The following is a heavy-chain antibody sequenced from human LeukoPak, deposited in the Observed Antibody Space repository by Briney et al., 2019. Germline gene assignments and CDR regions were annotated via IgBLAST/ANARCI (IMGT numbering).Heavy chain of an antibody. V-gene: IGHV4-59*01. CDR2: IYYSGST. CDR3: ARVDGSGYYTVDY. D-gene: IGHD3-22*01. Sequence: SETLSLTCTVSGGSISSYYWSWIRQPPGKGLEWIGYIYYSGSTNYNPSLKSRVTISVDTSKNQFSLKLSSVTAADTAVYYCARVDGSGYYTVDYWGQGILVTVSS. J-gene: IGHJ4*02. CDR1: GGSISSYY.